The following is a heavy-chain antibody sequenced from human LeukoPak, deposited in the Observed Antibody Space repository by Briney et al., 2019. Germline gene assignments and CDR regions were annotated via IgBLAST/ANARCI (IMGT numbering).Heavy chain of an antibody. D-gene: IGHD3-16*02. CDR2: INHSGST. J-gene: IGHJ4*02. CDR3: ARGLRGSYRFGYFDY. Sequence: SETLSLTCAVYGGSFSGYYWSWIRQPPGKGLEWIGEINHSGSTNYNPSLKSRVTISVDTSKNQFSLKLSSVTAADTAVYYCARGLRGSYRFGYFDYWGQGTLVTVSS. V-gene: IGHV4-34*01. CDR1: GGSFSGYY.